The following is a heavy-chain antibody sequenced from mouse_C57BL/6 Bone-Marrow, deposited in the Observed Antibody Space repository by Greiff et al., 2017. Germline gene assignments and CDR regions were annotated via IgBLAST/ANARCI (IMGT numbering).Heavy chain of an antibody. V-gene: IGHV7-3*01. D-gene: IGHD2-3*01. CDR2: IRNKANGYTT. CDR3: ARYTPDGYYPY. CDR1: GFTFTDYY. Sequence: EVQVVESGGGLVQPGASLSLSCAASGFTFTDYYMSWVRQPPGKALEWFGFIRNKANGYTTEYSVSVKGRFTTSRDNSKSILYLQMHALRAEASATYDCARYTPDGYYPYWGQGTTLTVSS. J-gene: IGHJ2*01.